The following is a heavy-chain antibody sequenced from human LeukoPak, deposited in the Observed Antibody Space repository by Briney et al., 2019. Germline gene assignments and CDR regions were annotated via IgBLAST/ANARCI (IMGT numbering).Heavy chain of an antibody. J-gene: IGHJ5*02. V-gene: IGHV4-34*01. CDR1: GGSFSGYY. D-gene: IGHD3-22*01. CDR3: ARGVGYYDSSGYSSGWFDR. Sequence: SETLSLTCAVYGGSFSGYYWSWIRQPPGKGLEWIGEINHSGSTNYNPSLKSRVTISVDTSKNQFSLKLSSVTAADTAVYYCARGVGYYDSSGYSSGWFDRWGQGTLVNVSS. CDR2: INHSGST.